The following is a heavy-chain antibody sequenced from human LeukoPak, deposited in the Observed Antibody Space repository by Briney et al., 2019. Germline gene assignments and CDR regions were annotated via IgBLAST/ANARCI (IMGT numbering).Heavy chain of an antibody. CDR3: VREEQEYARLLYVFEI. Sequence: GASARVSSMASGYTLTRHFLHSVRQAPRPGLEWMGIINPSGGNTNYAQTSQGRVTTTRDTTTSTVYMEQRRPRYAETPPYFCVREEQEYARLLYVFEIWGQGTMVTVSS. D-gene: IGHD2-15*01. CDR2: INPSGGNT. CDR1: GYTLTRHF. J-gene: IGHJ3*02. V-gene: IGHV1-46*04.